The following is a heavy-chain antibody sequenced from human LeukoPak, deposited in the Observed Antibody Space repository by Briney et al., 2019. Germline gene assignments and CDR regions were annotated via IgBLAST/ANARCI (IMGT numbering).Heavy chain of an antibody. V-gene: IGHV4-59*01. CDR3: AACGYSGYERGIFDY. J-gene: IGHJ4*02. Sequence: PSETLSLTCTVSGGSISSYYWSWIRQPPGKGLEWIGYIYYSGSTNYNPSLKSRVTISVDTSKNQFSLKLSSVTAADTAVYYCAACGYSGYERGIFDYWGQGTLVTVSS. CDR1: GGSISSYY. D-gene: IGHD5-12*01. CDR2: IYYSGST.